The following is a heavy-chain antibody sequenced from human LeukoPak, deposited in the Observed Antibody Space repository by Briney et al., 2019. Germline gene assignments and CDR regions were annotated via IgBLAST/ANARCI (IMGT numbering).Heavy chain of an antibody. CDR1: GFTFSSCE. CDR3: ARGPKYISATGPYYFDY. V-gene: IGHV3-48*03. Sequence: GGSLRLSCAASGFTFSSCEMNWVRQAPGKGLEWVSYISSSGSTIYYADSVKGRFTISRDNAKNSLYLQMNSLRAEDTAVYYCARGPKYISATGPYYFDYWGQGTPVTVSS. CDR2: ISSSGSTI. D-gene: IGHD6-13*01. J-gene: IGHJ4*02.